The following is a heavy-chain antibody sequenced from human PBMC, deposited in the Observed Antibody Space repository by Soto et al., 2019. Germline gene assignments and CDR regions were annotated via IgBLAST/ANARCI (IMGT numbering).Heavy chain of an antibody. D-gene: IGHD3-3*01. V-gene: IGHV3-7*01. Sequence: GESLKISCAASGFTFSSYWMSWVRQAPGKGLEWVANIKQDGSEKYYVDSVKGRFTISRDNAKNSLYLQMNSLRAEDTAVYYCARGEGPNYDFWSGYSNYYYYMDVWGKGTTVTVSS. CDR2: IKQDGSEK. CDR1: GFTFSSYW. J-gene: IGHJ6*03. CDR3: ARGEGPNYDFWSGYSNYYYYMDV.